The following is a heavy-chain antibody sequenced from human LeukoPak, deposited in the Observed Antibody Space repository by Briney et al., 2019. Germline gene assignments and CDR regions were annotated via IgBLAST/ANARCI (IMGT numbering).Heavy chain of an antibody. CDR2: ISAYNGNT. D-gene: IGHD6-13*01. V-gene: IGHV1-18*01. CDR1: GYTFTSYG. Sequence: ASVKVSCKASGYTFTSYGINWVRQAPGQGLEWMGWISAYNGNTNYVQKLQGRVTMTTDTSTSTAYMELRSLRSDDTAVYYCARGGQQLIPLPDDAYDIWGQGTTVTVSS. CDR3: ARGGQQLIPLPDDAYDI. J-gene: IGHJ3*02.